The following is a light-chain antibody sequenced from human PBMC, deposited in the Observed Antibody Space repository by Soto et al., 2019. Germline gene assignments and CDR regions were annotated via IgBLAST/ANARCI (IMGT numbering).Light chain of an antibody. CDR3: GTWDSSLSVV. CDR2: ENN. Sequence: QSVLTQPPSVSAAPGQKVTISCSGSSSNIGNNYVSWYQQFPGTAPKLLIYENNKRPSGIPDRFSGSKSGTAATLGITGPPAGGGGGFYCGTWDSSLSVVFGGGTQLTVL. J-gene: IGLJ7*01. V-gene: IGLV1-51*02. CDR1: SSNIGNNY.